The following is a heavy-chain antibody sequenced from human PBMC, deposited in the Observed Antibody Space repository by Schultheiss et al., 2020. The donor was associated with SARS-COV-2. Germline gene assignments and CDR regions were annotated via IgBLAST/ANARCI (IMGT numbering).Heavy chain of an antibody. CDR1: GGSISSGGYY. J-gene: IGHJ6*02. D-gene: IGHD3-22*01. CDR2: IYYSGST. Sequence: SETLSLTCTVSGGSISSGGYYWSWIRQHPGKGLEWIGYIYYSGSTYYNPSLKSRVTISVDTSKNQFSLKLSSVTAADTAVYYCARESNGPYTTIDLHYYYGMDVWGQGTTVTVSS. V-gene: IGHV4-31*03. CDR3: ARESNGPYTTIDLHYYYGMDV.